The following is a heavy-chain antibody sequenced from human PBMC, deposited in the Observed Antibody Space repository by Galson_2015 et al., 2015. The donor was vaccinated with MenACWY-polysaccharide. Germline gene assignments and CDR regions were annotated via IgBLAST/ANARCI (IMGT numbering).Heavy chain of an antibody. D-gene: IGHD2-15*01. Sequence: SLRLSCAASGFTFSTYAMSWVRQAPGKGLEWVSAISGGGSTIYYADSVKGRFTISRDNSKNTLYLQMSSLRAEDTAVYYCTRGGHGRVPDNWGQGTLVTVSS. CDR3: TRGGHGRVPDN. V-gene: IGHV3-23*01. CDR1: GFTFSTYA. CDR2: ISGGGSTI. J-gene: IGHJ4*02.